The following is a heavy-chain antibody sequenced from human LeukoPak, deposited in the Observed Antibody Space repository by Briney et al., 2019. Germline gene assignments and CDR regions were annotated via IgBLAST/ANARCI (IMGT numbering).Heavy chain of an antibody. Sequence: ASVTVSFTASGYTLTGYYMHWVRQAPGQGLEWMGWINPNSGGTNYAQKFQGWVTMTRDTSISTAYMELSRLRSDDTAVYYCARSGDDITGTTSAAFDIWGQGTMVTVSS. CDR1: GYTLTGYY. V-gene: IGHV1-2*04. CDR2: INPNSGGT. J-gene: IGHJ3*02. D-gene: IGHD1-7*01. CDR3: ARSGDDITGTTSAAFDI.